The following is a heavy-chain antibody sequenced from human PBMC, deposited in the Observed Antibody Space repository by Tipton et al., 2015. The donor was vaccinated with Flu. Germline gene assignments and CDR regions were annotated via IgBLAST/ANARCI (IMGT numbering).Heavy chain of an antibody. V-gene: IGHV3-53*01. Sequence: SLRLSCAVSGFSVGDTYVTWVRQAPGRGLDWVSVISNGGGTSYADSVKGRFTISRDISKNLVYLQMNGLRVEDTATYYCGKITSWGQGTLVVVSS. CDR2: ISNGGGT. J-gene: IGHJ5*02. CDR3: GKITS. CDR1: GFSVGDTY. D-gene: IGHD1-14*01.